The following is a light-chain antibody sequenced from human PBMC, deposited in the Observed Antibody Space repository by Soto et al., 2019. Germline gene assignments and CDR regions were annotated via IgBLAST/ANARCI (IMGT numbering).Light chain of an antibody. V-gene: IGLV1-40*01. CDR2: GNS. Sequence: QLVLTQPPSVSGAPGQRVTLSCTGSSSNIGAGYDVHWYQQLPGTAPRLLIYGNSNRASGVPDRFSGSKSGTSASLAISGLQAEDEADYYCQSYDVRLSGSVFGGGTKVTVL. J-gene: IGLJ2*01. CDR3: QSYDVRLSGSV. CDR1: SSNIGAGYD.